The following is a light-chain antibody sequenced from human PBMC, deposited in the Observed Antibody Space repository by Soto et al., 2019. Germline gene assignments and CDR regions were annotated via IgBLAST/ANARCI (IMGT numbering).Light chain of an antibody. J-gene: IGKJ4*01. Sequence: EIVMTQSPGTLSVSPGGRATLSCRASQSVGNNLAWYQQKHGQAPRLLIYAASSRATGISARFTGSGSGTEFTLTVDSLQSEDFAVYFCQQYSHWPLTFGGGTKVEIK. V-gene: IGKV3-15*01. CDR2: AAS. CDR1: QSVGNN. CDR3: QQYSHWPLT.